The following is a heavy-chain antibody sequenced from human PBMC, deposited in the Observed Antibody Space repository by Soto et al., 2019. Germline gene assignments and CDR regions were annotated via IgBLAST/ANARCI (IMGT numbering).Heavy chain of an antibody. CDR1: GGSISSGGYY. CDR2: IYYSGST. CDR3: ARWYSSSWGYDAFEI. V-gene: IGHV4-31*03. D-gene: IGHD6-13*01. J-gene: IGHJ3*02. Sequence: SETLSLTCTVSGGSISSGGYYWSWIRQHPGKGLEWIGYIYYSGSTYYNPSLKSRVTISVDTSKNQFSLKLSSVTAADTAVYYCARWYSSSWGYDAFEIWGQGTMVTVSS.